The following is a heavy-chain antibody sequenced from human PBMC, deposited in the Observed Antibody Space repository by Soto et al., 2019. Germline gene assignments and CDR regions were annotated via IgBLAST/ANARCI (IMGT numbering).Heavy chain of an antibody. CDR3: AKDTYYRYRSGYYISDD. CDR1: GFTFSRYG. CDR2: ISYDGSNE. J-gene: IGHJ4*02. D-gene: IGHD3-22*01. Sequence: GGSLSLSCAVSGFTFSRYGMHWVRQAPGKGLEWVAHISYDGSNEHYVDSVKGRFTISRENSKNTLYLQMNSLRAEDTTVYYCAKDTYYRYRSGYYISDDWGQGTLVTVSS. V-gene: IGHV3-30*18.